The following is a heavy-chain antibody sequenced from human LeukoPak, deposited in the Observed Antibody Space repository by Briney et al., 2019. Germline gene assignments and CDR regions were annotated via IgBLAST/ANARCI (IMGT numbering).Heavy chain of an antibody. J-gene: IGHJ4*02. Sequence: SETLSLTCTVSGGSISRSSYYWGGIRQPPWKGLEWIGSIYYSGSTYYNPSLKSRVTISVDTSKNQFSLKLSSVTAADTAVYYCARGTGYSSSWLYYWGQGTLVTVSS. CDR3: ARGTGYSSSWLYY. CDR2: IYYSGST. D-gene: IGHD6-13*01. V-gene: IGHV4-39*07. CDR1: GGSISRSSYY.